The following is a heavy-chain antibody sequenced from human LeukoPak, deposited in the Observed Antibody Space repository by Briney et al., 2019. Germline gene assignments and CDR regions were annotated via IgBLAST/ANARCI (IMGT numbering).Heavy chain of an antibody. V-gene: IGHV3-49*04. CDR2: FRRKAYGGTT. D-gene: IGHD3-22*01. Sequence: GRSLRLSCTASGFTFGDYAMSWVRQAPGKGLGGGGFFRRKAYGGTTECAAAVKGRFTISRDDSKSIAYLQMNSLKTEDTAVYYCTRGGVDSSGYQSDYWGQGTLVTVSS. CDR3: TRGGVDSSGYQSDY. J-gene: IGHJ4*02. CDR1: GFTFGDYA.